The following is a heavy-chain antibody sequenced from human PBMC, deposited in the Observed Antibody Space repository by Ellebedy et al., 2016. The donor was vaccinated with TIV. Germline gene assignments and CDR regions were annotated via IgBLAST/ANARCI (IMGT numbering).Heavy chain of an antibody. D-gene: IGHD3-9*01. CDR2: ISSSSSHI. Sequence: GESLKISCAASGFTFSSYSMNWVRQAPGKGLEWVSSISSSSSHIYYADSLRGRLTISRDNAKNSLFLQMDNLRADDTAVYYCARDPRPYLRYGHYDFWGQGTLVTVSS. CDR3: ARDPRPYLRYGHYDF. J-gene: IGHJ4*02. V-gene: IGHV3-21*01. CDR1: GFTFSSYS.